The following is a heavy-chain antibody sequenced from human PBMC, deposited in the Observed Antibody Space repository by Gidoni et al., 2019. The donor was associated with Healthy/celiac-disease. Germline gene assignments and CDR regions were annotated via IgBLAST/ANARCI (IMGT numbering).Heavy chain of an antibody. CDR2: ISSSGSTI. V-gene: IGHV3-48*03. D-gene: IGHD1-26*01. Sequence: EVQLVESGGGLVQPGGSLRLSCAASGFPFSSYEMNWVRQAPGKGLEWVSYISSSGSTIYYADSVKGRFTISRDNAKNSLYLQMNSLRAEDTAVYYCARDPLLDFSGSYHYGMDVWGQGTTVTVSS. J-gene: IGHJ6*02. CDR1: GFPFSSYE. CDR3: ARDPLLDFSGSYHYGMDV.